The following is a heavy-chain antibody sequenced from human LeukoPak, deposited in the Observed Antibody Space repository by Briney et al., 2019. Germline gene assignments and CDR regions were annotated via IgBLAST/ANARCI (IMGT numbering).Heavy chain of an antibody. CDR3: ATNWNLDY. CDR1: GFTFSSYA. CDR2: ISNSGDTT. D-gene: IGHD1-1*01. V-gene: IGHV3-23*01. Sequence: GGSLRLSCAASGFTFSSYAMSWVRQAPGKGLEWVSVISNSGDTTYYADSVKGRFTISRDNSKNPLALQMNSLRAEDTAVYYCATNWNLDYWGQGALVTVSS. J-gene: IGHJ4*02.